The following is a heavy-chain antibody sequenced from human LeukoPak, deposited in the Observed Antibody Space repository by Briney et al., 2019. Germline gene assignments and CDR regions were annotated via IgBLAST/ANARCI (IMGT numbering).Heavy chain of an antibody. J-gene: IGHJ5*02. Sequence: GGSLRLSCAASGFTVSSNYMSWVRQAPGKGLEWASVIYSGGSTYYADSVKGRFTISRDNSKNTQYLQMNSLRAEDTAVYYCARDGKFGEYNWFDPWGQGTLVTVSS. CDR3: ARDGKFGEYNWFDP. CDR2: IYSGGST. D-gene: IGHD3-10*01. CDR1: GFTVSSNY. V-gene: IGHV3-53*01.